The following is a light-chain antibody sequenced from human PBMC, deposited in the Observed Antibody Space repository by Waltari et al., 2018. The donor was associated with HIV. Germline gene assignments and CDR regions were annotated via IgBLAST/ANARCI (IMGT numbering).Light chain of an antibody. J-gene: IGLJ2*01. V-gene: IGLV2-14*03. Sequence: QSGLAQPASVSGSLGETIAIVCTGSTADIAGDHHVSWYQQYTGKPPRLLIYDVNHRPSVFSDRFSGSRSGNTASLTFCGLLTDDESDYFCGSYSSTTGHVVFGGGTRVTVL. CDR2: DVN. CDR3: GSYSSTTGHVV. CDR1: TADIAGDHH.